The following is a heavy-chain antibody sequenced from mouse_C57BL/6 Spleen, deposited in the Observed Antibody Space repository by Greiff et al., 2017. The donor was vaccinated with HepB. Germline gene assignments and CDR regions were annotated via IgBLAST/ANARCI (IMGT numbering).Heavy chain of an antibody. CDR2: ISGGGGNT. J-gene: IGHJ1*03. CDR3: ARPGFRWYFDV. Sequence: EVQGVESGGGLVKPGGSLKLSCAASGFTFSSYTMSWVRQTPEKRLEWVATISGGGGNTYYPDSVKGRFTISRDNAKNTLYLQMSSLRSEDTALYYCARPGFRWYFDVWGTGTTVTVSS. CDR1: GFTFSSYT. V-gene: IGHV5-9*01.